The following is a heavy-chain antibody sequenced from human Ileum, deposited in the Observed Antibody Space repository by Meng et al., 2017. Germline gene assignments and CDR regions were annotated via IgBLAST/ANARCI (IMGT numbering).Heavy chain of an antibody. CDR3: ASPPTIVGATAAEYFQH. J-gene: IGHJ1*01. D-gene: IGHD1-26*01. CDR2: INAGNGNT. CDR1: GYTFTSYA. V-gene: IGHV1-3*01. Sequence: ASVKVSCKASGYTFTSYAMHWVRQAPGQRLEWMGWINAGNGNTKYSQKFQGRVTITRDTSASTAYMELSSQRSEDTAVYYCASPPTIVGATAAEYFQHWGQGTLVTVSS.